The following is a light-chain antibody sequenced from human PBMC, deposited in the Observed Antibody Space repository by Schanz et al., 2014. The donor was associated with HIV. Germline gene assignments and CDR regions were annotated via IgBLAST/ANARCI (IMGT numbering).Light chain of an antibody. CDR3: KQYGNSPRT. J-gene: IGKJ1*01. CDR2: GAS. V-gene: IGKV3-20*01. CDR1: QSISTH. Sequence: EIVLTQSPGTLSLSPGEVGTLSCRASQSISTHLAWYQQKPGQAPTLLIYGASKRATGIPDRFIGSGSGTDFTLTINRLEPEDFAVYYCKQYGNSPRTFGQGTKVEI.